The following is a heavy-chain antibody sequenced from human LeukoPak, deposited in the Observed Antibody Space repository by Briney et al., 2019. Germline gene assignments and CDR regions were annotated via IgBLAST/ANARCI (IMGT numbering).Heavy chain of an antibody. Sequence: SETLSLTCTVSGGSIRSYYWSWIRQPPGKGLEWIGYMPHSGSTKHNPYLKSRVTISVDTSKSQFSLKLSSVTAADTAVYYCARHAAVEGSSGWSPLWWFDPWGQGTLVTVSS. CDR1: GGSIRSYY. CDR3: ARHAAVEGSSGWSPLWWFDP. J-gene: IGHJ5*02. V-gene: IGHV4-59*08. D-gene: IGHD6-19*01. CDR2: MPHSGST.